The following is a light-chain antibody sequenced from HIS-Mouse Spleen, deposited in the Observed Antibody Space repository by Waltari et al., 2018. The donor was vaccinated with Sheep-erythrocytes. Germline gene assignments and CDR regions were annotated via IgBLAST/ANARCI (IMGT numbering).Light chain of an antibody. V-gene: IGKV3-11*01. Sequence: EIVLTQSPATLSLSPGESATLSCRASQSVSSYLAWYPQKPGQAPRLLIYDASNRATGIPARFSGSGSGTDFTLTISSLEPEDFAVYYCQQRSNWYTFGQGTKLEIK. J-gene: IGKJ2*01. CDR3: QQRSNWYT. CDR1: QSVSSY. CDR2: DAS.